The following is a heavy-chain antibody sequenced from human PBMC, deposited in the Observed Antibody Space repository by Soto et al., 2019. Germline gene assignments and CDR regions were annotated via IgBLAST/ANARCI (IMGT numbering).Heavy chain of an antibody. CDR2: INHSGST. V-gene: IGHV4-34*01. D-gene: IGHD4-17*01. J-gene: IGHJ4*02. CDR3: ARRHYGGNSGDFDY. CDR1: GGSFSGYY. Sequence: QVQLQQWGAGLLKPSETLSLTCAVYGGSFSGYYWSWIRQPPGKGLEWIGEINHSGSTNYNPSLNRRVTISVDTSKNQFSLKLSSVTAADTAVYYCARRHYGGNSGDFDYWGQGTLVTVSS.